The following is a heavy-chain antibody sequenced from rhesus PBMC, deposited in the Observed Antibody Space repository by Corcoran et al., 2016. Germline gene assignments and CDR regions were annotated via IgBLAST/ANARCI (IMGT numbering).Heavy chain of an antibody. D-gene: IGHD3-34*01. CDR3: AKDLYNWGGIWDSLDV. CDR2: IYGSSTST. Sequence: QVQLQESGPGLVKPSETLSLTCAVSGGSISGSNWWTWIRQPPGKGREWIGYIYGSSTSTNYSPSCKSRVTISNDTSKTQFSLRLSSVTAADTAVYYCAKDLYNWGGIWDSLDVWGRGVLVTVSS. V-gene: IGHV4S10*01. CDR1: GGSISGSNW. J-gene: IGHJ5-2*02.